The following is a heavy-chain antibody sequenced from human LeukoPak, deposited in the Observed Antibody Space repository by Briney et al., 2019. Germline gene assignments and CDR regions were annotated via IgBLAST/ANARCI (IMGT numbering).Heavy chain of an antibody. V-gene: IGHV3-30*04. Sequence: QPGGSLRPSCAASGFTFSSYAMHWVRQAPGKGLEWVAVISYDGSNKYYADSVKGRFTISRDNSKNTLYLQMNSLRAEDTAVYYCARVLRIAAADPFDYWGQGTLVTVSS. D-gene: IGHD6-13*01. CDR1: GFTFSSYA. CDR2: ISYDGSNK. CDR3: ARVLRIAAADPFDY. J-gene: IGHJ4*02.